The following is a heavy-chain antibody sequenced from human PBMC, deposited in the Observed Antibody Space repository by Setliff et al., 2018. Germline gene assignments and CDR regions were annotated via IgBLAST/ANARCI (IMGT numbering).Heavy chain of an antibody. CDR3: AREVYDILTGYSYWYFDL. Sequence: GASVKVSCKASGYTFTNYAIHWVRQAPGQRPEWMGWINTGNANTKYSQKFQGRVTVTRDTSASTVFMELSTLSSEDTAVYYCAREVYDILTGYSYWYFDLWGRGTLVTVSS. CDR2: INTGNANT. D-gene: IGHD3-9*01. CDR1: GYTFTNYA. J-gene: IGHJ2*01. V-gene: IGHV1-3*04.